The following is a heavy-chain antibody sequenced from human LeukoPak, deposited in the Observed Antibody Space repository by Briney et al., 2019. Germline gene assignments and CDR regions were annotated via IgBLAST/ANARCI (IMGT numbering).Heavy chain of an antibody. J-gene: IGHJ4*02. CDR3: ARGAVVRGGYYLGHRYYFDY. CDR2: INSDGSIT. CDR1: GFTFRGYW. V-gene: IGHV3-74*01. D-gene: IGHD3-22*01. Sequence: AVSLRLSCAASGFTFRGYWMYWVRQAPGKGLVWLSRINSDGSITNYADSVKGRFTISRDNAKNTLYMHMSSLRAEDTAIYYCARGAVVRGGYYLGHRYYFDYWGQGTLVTVSS.